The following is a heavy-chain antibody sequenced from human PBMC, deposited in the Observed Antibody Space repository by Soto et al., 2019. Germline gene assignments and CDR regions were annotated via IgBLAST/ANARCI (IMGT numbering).Heavy chain of an antibody. CDR2: IIPIFGTA. J-gene: IGHJ4*02. Sequence: SVKVSCKASGGTFSSYAISWVRQAPGQGLEWMGGIIPIFGTANYAQKFQGRVTITADESTSTAYMELSSLRSEDTAVYYCARWNRFGELLSPHFDYWGQGTLVTVSS. CDR3: ARWNRFGELLSPHFDY. D-gene: IGHD3-10*01. CDR1: GGTFSSYA. V-gene: IGHV1-69*13.